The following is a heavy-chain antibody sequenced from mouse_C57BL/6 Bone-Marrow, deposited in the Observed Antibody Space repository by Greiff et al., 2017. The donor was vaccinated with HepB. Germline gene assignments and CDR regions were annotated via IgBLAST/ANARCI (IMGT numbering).Heavy chain of an antibody. J-gene: IGHJ4*01. CDR1: GFTFSDYG. V-gene: IGHV5-17*01. CDR3: ASFPYYYGSSEYYYAMDY. D-gene: IGHD1-1*01. CDR2: ISSGSSTI. Sequence: EVMLVESGGGLVKPGGSLKLSCAASGFTFSDYGMHWVRQAPEKGLEWVAYISSGSSTIYYADTVKGRFTISRDNAKNTLFLQMTSLRSEDTAMYYCASFPYYYGSSEYYYAMDYWGQGTSVTVSS.